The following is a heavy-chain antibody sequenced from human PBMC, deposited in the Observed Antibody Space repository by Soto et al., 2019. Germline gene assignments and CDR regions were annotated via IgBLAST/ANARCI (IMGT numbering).Heavy chain of an antibody. Sequence: QVQLQESGPGLVKPSETLSLTCTVSGGSVSSGSYYWSWIRQPPGKGLEWIGYIYYSGSTNYNPSLKRRVPVPVDESKIQFSLKLSSVTAADTAVYYCASVTRTCISTSCYRYYYGMDVWGQGTTVTVSS. V-gene: IGHV4-61*01. CDR2: IYYSGST. CDR1: GGSVSSGSYY. D-gene: IGHD2-2*02. CDR3: ASVTRTCISTSCYRYYYGMDV. J-gene: IGHJ6*02.